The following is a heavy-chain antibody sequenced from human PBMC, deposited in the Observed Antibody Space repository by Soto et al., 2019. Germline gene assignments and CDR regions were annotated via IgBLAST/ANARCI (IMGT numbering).Heavy chain of an antibody. CDR3: AHYVSTSPAGWFDP. CDR2: IYWDDDK. D-gene: IGHD3-10*02. Sequence: QITLKESGPTLVKPTQTLTLTCTFSGLSLSTSGEAVGWIRQPPGKALEWLALIYWDDDKRYNPTLKTRLTITKDTSKNQVVLTRTNMDPVDTVTYYCAHYVSTSPAGWFDPWGQGILVTVSS. V-gene: IGHV2-5*02. J-gene: IGHJ5*02. CDR1: GLSLSTSGEA.